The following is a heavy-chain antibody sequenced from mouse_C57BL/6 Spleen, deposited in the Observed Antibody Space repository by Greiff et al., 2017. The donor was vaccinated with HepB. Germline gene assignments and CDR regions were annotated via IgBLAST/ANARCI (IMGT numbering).Heavy chain of an antibody. CDR3: ARSYDYDVWD. V-gene: IGHV1-26*01. Sequence: EVQLQQSGPELVKPGASVKISCKASGYTFTDYYMNWVKQSHGKSLEWIGDINPNNGGTSYNQKFKGKATLTVDKSSSTAYMELRSLTSEDSAVYYCARSYDYDVWDWGQGTLVTVSA. CDR2: INPNNGGT. J-gene: IGHJ3*01. D-gene: IGHD2-4*01. CDR1: GYTFTDYY.